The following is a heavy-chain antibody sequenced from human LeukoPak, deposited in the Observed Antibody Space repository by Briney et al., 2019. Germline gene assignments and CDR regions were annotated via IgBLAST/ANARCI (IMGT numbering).Heavy chain of an antibody. CDR1: GFTFSSYG. Sequence: GRSLRLSCAASGFTFSSYGMHWVRQAPGKGLEWVAVIWYDGSNKYYADSVKGRFTISRDNSKNTLYLQMNSLRAEDTAVYYCARGPHYYDSSGYPDYWGQGTLVTVSS. V-gene: IGHV3-33*01. D-gene: IGHD3-22*01. J-gene: IGHJ4*02. CDR2: IWYDGSNK. CDR3: ARGPHYYDSSGYPDY.